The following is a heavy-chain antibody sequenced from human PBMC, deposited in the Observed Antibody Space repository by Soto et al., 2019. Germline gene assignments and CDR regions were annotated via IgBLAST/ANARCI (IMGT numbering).Heavy chain of an antibody. CDR3: AKDRGRGESYYGMDV. Sequence: AGGSLRLSCAASGFTFSSYGMHWVRQAPGMGLEWVSGISGSGGSTYYADSVKGRFTISRDNSKNTLYLQLNSLRAEDTAVYYCAKDRGRGESYYGMDVWGQGTTVTVSS. J-gene: IGHJ6*02. V-gene: IGHV3-23*01. CDR1: GFTFSSYG. D-gene: IGHD3-10*01. CDR2: ISGSGGST.